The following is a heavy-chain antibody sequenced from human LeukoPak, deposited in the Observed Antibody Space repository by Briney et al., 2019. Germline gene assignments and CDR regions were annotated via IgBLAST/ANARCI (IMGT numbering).Heavy chain of an antibody. CDR1: GFTSSSDA. CDR2: INYSGGTT. J-gene: IGHJ4*02. V-gene: IGHV3-23*01. CDR3: ANRPGWRAFDY. Sequence: GGSLRLSCAASGFTSSSDAMSWVRQAPGKGLEWVSTINYSGGTTYYADSVKGRFTISRDNSQNMLYLQMNSLRAEDTAVYFCANRPGWRAFDYWGQGTLVTVSS.